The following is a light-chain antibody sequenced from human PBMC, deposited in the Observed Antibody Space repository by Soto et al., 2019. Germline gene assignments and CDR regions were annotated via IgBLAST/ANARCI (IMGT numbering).Light chain of an antibody. Sequence: EIVLTQSPATLSVSPGERATFSCRASQSVSSNLAWYQQKPGQVPRLLIYGASIRATGIPARFSGSGSGTEFTLTISSLQSEDFAVYYCQHYNNWPPWTFGQGTKVDI. V-gene: IGKV3-15*01. CDR1: QSVSSN. J-gene: IGKJ1*01. CDR3: QHYNNWPPWT. CDR2: GAS.